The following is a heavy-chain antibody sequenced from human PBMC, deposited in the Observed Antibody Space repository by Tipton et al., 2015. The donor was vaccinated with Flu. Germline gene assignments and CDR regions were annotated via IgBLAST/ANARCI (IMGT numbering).Heavy chain of an antibody. Sequence: TLSLTCTVSGGSISSGSYYWSWIRQPAGKGLEWIGRTYTSGSTNYNPSLKSRVTISVDTSKNQFSLKLSSVTAADTAVYYCARDVRGCTNGVCYPQWGQGTMVTVSS. CDR1: GGSISSGSYY. CDR2: TYTSGST. J-gene: IGHJ3*01. D-gene: IGHD2-8*01. V-gene: IGHV4-61*02. CDR3: ARDVRGCTNGVCYPQ.